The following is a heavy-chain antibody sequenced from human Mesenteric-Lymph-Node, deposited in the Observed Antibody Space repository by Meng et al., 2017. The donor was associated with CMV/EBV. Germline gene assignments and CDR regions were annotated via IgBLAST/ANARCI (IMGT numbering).Heavy chain of an antibody. CDR3: ARDSLSVVDPDHYFDY. J-gene: IGHJ4*02. V-gene: IGHV4-59*01. CDR1: GGSINNYC. CDR2: IYYTGST. D-gene: IGHD2-15*01. Sequence: GSLRLSCTVSGGSINNYCWSWIRQPPGKGLEWIGYIYYTGSTKYNPCLKNRVTMSVDTSKNQFSLKLTSVTAADTAVYYCARDSLSVVDPDHYFDYWGQGTLVTVSS.